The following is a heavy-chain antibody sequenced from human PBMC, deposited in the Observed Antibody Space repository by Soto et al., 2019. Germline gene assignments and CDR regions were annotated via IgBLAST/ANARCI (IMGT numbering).Heavy chain of an antibody. J-gene: IGHJ4*02. CDR1: GFTFDDYA. V-gene: IGHV3-9*01. D-gene: IGHD2-15*01. CDR3: VKDVIGYCGDGNCFPDSYFDY. CDR2: ISWNSGTK. Sequence: PGGSLRLSCAASGFTFDDYAMHWVRQAPGKGLEWVSGISWNSGTKGYADSVRGRFTISRDNAKNSLYLQMSGLRAEDTAFYYCVKDVIGYCGDGNCFPDSYFDYWGQGALVTVSS.